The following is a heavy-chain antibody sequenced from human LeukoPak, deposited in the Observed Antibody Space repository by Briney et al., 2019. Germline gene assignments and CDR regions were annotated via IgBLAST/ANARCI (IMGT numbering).Heavy chain of an antibody. J-gene: IGHJ4*02. CDR2: ISSNGGST. V-gene: IGHV3-64*01. CDR3: ASCSGGSCYSFDY. CDR1: GFTFSSYA. Sequence: GGSLRLSCAASGFTFSSYAMDWVRQAPGKGLGYVSAISSNGGSTYYANSVKGRFTISRDNSKNTLYLQMGSLRAEDMAVYYCASCSGGSCYSFDYWGQGTLVTVSS. D-gene: IGHD2-15*01.